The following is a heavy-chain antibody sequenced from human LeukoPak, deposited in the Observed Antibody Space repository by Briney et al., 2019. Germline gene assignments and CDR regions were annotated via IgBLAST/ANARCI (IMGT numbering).Heavy chain of an antibody. Sequence: PSETLSLTCAVYGGSFSGYYWSWIRQPPGKWLEWIGEINHSGSTNYNPSLKSRVTISVDTSKNQFSLKLSSVTAADTAVYYCARLGYYYGSGSYYPSDYWGQGTLVTVSS. CDR1: GGSFSGYY. CDR3: ARLGYYYGSGSYYPSDY. V-gene: IGHV4-34*01. CDR2: INHSGST. D-gene: IGHD3-10*01. J-gene: IGHJ4*02.